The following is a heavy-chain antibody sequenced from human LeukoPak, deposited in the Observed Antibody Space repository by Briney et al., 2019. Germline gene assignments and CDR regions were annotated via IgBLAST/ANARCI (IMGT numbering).Heavy chain of an antibody. D-gene: IGHD6-19*01. CDR2: ISSSSSYI. J-gene: IGHJ3*02. V-gene: IGHV3-21*01. CDR1: GFTFSSYS. Sequence: PGGSLRLSCAASGFTFSSYSMNWVRQAPGKGLEWVSSISSSSSYIYYADSVKGRFTISRDNAKNSLYLQMNSLRAEDTAVYYCASRIAVGDDAFDIWGQGTMVTVSS. CDR3: ASRIAVGDDAFDI.